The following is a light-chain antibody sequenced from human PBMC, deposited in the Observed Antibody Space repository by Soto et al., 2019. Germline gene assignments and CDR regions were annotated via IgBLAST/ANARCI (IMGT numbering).Light chain of an antibody. CDR1: QSVLYSSNNKNY. V-gene: IGKV4-1*01. Sequence: DIVMTQSPDSLAVSLGERATINCKSSQSVLYSSNNKNYLAWYQQKPGQPPKALIYWASTRESGVPDRFSGSGSGTDFTLTISSLQAEDVAVYYCQQYYNTPWTLGQGTKV. CDR2: WAS. CDR3: QQYYNTPWT. J-gene: IGKJ1*01.